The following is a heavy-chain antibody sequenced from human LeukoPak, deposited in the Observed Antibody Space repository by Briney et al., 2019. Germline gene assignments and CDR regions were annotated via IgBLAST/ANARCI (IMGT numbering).Heavy chain of an antibody. D-gene: IGHD3-10*02. CDR3: ARGGVTMSEDWFDP. CDR1: GYTFTGYY. J-gene: IGHJ5*02. CDR2: INPNSGGT. Sequence: GASVKVSCKASGYTFTGYYMHWVRQAPGQGLEWMGRINPNSGGTNYAQKFQGRVTMTRDTSISTAYMELSRLRSDDTAVYYCARGGVTMSEDWFDPWGQGTLVTVSS. V-gene: IGHV1-2*06.